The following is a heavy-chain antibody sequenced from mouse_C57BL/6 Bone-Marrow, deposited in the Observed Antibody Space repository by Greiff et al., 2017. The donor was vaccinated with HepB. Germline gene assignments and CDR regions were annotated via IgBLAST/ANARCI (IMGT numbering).Heavy chain of an antibody. D-gene: IGHD1-1*01. CDR2: IRNKANGYTT. Sequence: EVMLVESGGGLVQPGGSLSLSCAASGFTFTDYYMSWVRQPPGKALEWLGFIRNKANGYTTEYSASVKCRFTISRDNSQSILYLQMNALRAEDSATYYCARYAYGSLDYWGQGTTLTVSS. CDR1: GFTFTDYY. J-gene: IGHJ2*01. V-gene: IGHV7-3*01. CDR3: ARYAYGSLDY.